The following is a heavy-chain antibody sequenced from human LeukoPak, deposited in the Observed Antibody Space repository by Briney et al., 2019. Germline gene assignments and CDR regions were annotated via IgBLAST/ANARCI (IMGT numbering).Heavy chain of an antibody. V-gene: IGHV3-23*01. CDR1: GFIFDDYG. CDR2: ISGSGDST. D-gene: IGHD6-19*01. Sequence: GGSLRLSCAAPGFIFDDYGMSWVRQAPGKGLECVSGISGSGDSTYYADSVKGRFTISRDNSKKTLYLQMNSLRAEDTAVYYCVIGHLVGGWFKYDAFDIWGQGTMVTVSS. CDR3: VIGHLVGGWFKYDAFDI. J-gene: IGHJ3*02.